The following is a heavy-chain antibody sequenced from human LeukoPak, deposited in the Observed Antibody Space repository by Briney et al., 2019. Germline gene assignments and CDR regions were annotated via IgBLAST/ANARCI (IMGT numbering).Heavy chain of an antibody. CDR3: ARMDRGYDNIRINWFDP. CDR2: MNPNSGNT. Sequence: GASVKVSCKASGYTFTSHDINWVRQATGQGLEWMGWMNPNSGNTGYAQKFQGRVTMTRDTSISTAYMELSSLTSEDTAMYYCARMDRGYDNIRINWFDPWGQGTLVTVSS. D-gene: IGHD5-12*01. CDR1: GYTFTSHD. V-gene: IGHV1-8*01. J-gene: IGHJ5*02.